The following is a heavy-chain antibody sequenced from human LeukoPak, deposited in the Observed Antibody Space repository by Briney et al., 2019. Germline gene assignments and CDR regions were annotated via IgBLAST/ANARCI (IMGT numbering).Heavy chain of an antibody. J-gene: IGHJ3*02. CDR3: ARSRITMIVNAFDI. D-gene: IGHD3-22*01. CDR2: INHSGST. V-gene: IGHV4-34*01. Sequence: KPSETLSLTCAVYGGSFSGYYWSWIRQPPGKGLEWIGEINHSGSTNYNPSLKSRVTISVDTSKNQFSLKLSSVTAADTAVYYCARSRITMIVNAFDIWGQGTMVTVSS. CDR1: GGSFSGYY.